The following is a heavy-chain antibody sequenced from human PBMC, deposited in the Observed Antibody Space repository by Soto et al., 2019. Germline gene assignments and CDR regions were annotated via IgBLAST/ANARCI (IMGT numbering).Heavy chain of an antibody. CDR2: IRSKGNNYAT. D-gene: IGHD4-4*01. CDR3: TRHTVDI. J-gene: IGHJ3*02. V-gene: IGHV3-73*02. Sequence: EVQLVESGGGLVQPGGSLKLSCAASGFSFSDSAMHWVRQAPGKGLEWVGRIRSKGNNYATTYAASVNGRFTISRDDSDNTAYLQINSLKTEDTAVYYCTRHTVDIWGQGTMVTVSS. CDR1: GFSFSDSA.